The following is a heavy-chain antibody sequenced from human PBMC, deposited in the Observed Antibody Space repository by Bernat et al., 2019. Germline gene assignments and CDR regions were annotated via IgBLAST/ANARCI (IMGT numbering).Heavy chain of an antibody. J-gene: IGHJ4*02. V-gene: IGHV3-23*01. Sequence: EVQLLESGGGLVQPGGSLRLSCAASGFTFSAYAMSWVRQAPGKGLAWVSAISSSGGSTYYADSVKGRFTISRDISKNTLYLQMNSLRAEDTAIYYCAKDLYCSTTRCYWGQGTLVTVSS. CDR3: AKDLYCSTTRCY. D-gene: IGHD2-2*01. CDR2: ISSSGGST. CDR1: GFTFSAYA.